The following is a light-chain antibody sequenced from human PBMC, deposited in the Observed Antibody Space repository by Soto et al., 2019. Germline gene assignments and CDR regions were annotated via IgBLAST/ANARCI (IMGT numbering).Light chain of an antibody. CDR2: DSS. CDR1: QSLSSNF. V-gene: IGKV3-20*01. CDR3: QQYDISPWT. Sequence: EIVLTQSPATLSWSPRERATVCCISSQSLSSNFLAWYQQKPGQAPRLLIYDSSSRATGFPDRFSGSGSGTDFTLSIIRLEPEDFAVYYCQQYDISPWTFGQGTKVDI. J-gene: IGKJ1*01.